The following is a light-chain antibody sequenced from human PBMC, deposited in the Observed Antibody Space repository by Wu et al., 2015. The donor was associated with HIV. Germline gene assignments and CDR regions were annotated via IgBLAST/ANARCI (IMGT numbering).Light chain of an antibody. CDR3: QQYGSSLYS. CDR1: QSVSSDY. Sequence: IVLTQSPGTLSLSPGERATLSCRASQSVSSDYLAWYQQKPGQAPRLLVYGASSRATGIPDRFRGSGSGTDFTLIISRLEPEDFAVYYCQQYGSSLYSFGQGTKLEIK. V-gene: IGKV3-20*01. CDR2: GAS. J-gene: IGKJ2*03.